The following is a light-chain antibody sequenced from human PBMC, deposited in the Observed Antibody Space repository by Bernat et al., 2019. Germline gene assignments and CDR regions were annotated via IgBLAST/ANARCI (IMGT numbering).Light chain of an antibody. J-gene: IGLJ3*02. CDR3: QAWDSSTAWV. Sequence: SCELTQPPSVSVSPGQTASITCSGDKLGDKYACWYQQKPGQSPVLVIYQDSKRPSGIPERFSGSNSGNTATLTISGTQAMDETDYYCQAWDSSTAWVFGGGNKLAVL. CDR1: KLGDKY. CDR2: QDS. V-gene: IGLV3-1*01.